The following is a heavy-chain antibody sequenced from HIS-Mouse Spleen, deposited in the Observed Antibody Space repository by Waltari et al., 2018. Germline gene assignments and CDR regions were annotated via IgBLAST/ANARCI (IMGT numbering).Heavy chain of an antibody. CDR2: IYSGGST. Sequence: EVQLVDAGGGLVQPGGSLRPSSAASGFTVRTQYLRWTRQAPGKWLEWVSVIYSGGSTYYAGSVKGRFTISRDNSKNTLYLQMTSLRAEDTAVYYCARGRFGQQHFDYWGQGTLVTVSS. D-gene: IGHD6-13*01. J-gene: IGHJ4*02. CDR3: ARGRFGQQHFDY. CDR1: GFTVRTQY. V-gene: IGHV3-66*01.